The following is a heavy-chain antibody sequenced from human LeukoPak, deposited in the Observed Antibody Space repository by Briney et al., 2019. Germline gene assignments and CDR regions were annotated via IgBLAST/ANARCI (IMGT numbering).Heavy chain of an antibody. D-gene: IGHD1-26*01. J-gene: IGHJ3*02. V-gene: IGHV4-4*07. CDR2: IHSSGGA. Sequence: SETLSLTCIVSDDSFSSYFWSWIRQPAGKGLEWIGRIHSSGGANYNPSLKSRVTMSLDTSKKLFSLKLTSVTAADTAVYYCARPQHTGSTNAFEIWGQGTMVAVSS. CDR1: DDSFSSYF. CDR3: ARPQHTGSTNAFEI.